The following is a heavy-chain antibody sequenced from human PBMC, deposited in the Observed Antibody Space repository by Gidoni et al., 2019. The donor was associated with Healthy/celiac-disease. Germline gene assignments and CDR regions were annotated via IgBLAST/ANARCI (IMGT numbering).Heavy chain of an antibody. V-gene: IGHV4-61*01. CDR2: CHYSGST. Sequence: QVQLQESGPGLVKPSETLSLTCTVSGGSVSSGSYYWSWIRQPPGKGLELFGYCHYSGSTNYNPSLQRRCTISVDTSKNQFSLKLSSVTAAATAVYYWARDHNILTGYSPGAFDIWGQGQWSPSLQ. CDR1: GGSVSSGSYY. CDR3: ARDHNILTGYSPGAFDI. D-gene: IGHD3-9*01. J-gene: IGHJ3*02.